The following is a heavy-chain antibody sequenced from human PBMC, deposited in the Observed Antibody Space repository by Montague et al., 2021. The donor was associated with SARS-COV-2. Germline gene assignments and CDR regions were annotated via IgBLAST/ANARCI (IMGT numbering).Heavy chain of an antibody. V-gene: IGHV3-23*01. J-gene: IGHJ6*02. CDR2: IHGRGDGT. Sequence: SLRLSCVASGFTFSSHGMYWVRQPPGKGLEWVSEIHGRGDGTYYADSVKGRFTISRGNSKNTLYLQMNSLRVEDTAVYYCARDQNHGMDVWGQGTTVIVSS. CDR1: GFTFSSHG. D-gene: IGHD1-14*01. CDR3: ARDQNHGMDV.